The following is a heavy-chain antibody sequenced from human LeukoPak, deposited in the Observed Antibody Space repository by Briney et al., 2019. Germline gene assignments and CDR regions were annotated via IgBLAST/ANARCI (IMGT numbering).Heavy chain of an antibody. Sequence: GGSLGLSCAASGFTFSSYGMHWVRQAPGKGLEWVAFIRYDGSNKYYADSVKGRFTISRDNSKNTLYLQMNSLRAEDTAVYYCAKDRPGSDFWSGYYPYYFDYWGQGTLVTVSS. CDR1: GFTFSSYG. D-gene: IGHD3-3*01. J-gene: IGHJ4*02. V-gene: IGHV3-30*02. CDR3: AKDRPGSDFWSGYYPYYFDY. CDR2: IRYDGSNK.